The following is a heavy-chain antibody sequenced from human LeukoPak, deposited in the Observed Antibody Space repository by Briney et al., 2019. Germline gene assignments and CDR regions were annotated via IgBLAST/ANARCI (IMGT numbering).Heavy chain of an antibody. CDR1: GFTFSSYS. CDR2: ISSSSYI. D-gene: IGHD3-3*01. CDR3: AREGVLRFLEWLLESVGSAYYYYMDV. Sequence: GGSLRLSCAASGFTFSSYSMTWVRQAPGKGLERVSSISSSSYIYYADSVKGRFTISRDNAKNSLYLQMNSLRAEDTAVYYCAREGVLRFLEWLLESVGSAYYYYMDVWGKGTTVTVSS. J-gene: IGHJ6*03. V-gene: IGHV3-21*01.